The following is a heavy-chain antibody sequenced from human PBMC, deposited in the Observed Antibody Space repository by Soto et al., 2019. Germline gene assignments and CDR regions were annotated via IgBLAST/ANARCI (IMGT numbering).Heavy chain of an antibody. CDR1: GGSISSSSYY. J-gene: IGHJ6*02. CDR2: IYYSWST. CDR3: ARDGGGLLEQLVRELNGMDV. D-gene: IGHD6-6*01. Sequence: SETLSLTCTVSGGSISSSSYYWGWIRQPPGKGLEWIGSIYYSWSTYYNPSLKSRVTISVDTSKNQFSLKLSSVTAADTAVYYCARDGGGLLEQLVRELNGMDVWGQGTTVTVSS. V-gene: IGHV4-39*07.